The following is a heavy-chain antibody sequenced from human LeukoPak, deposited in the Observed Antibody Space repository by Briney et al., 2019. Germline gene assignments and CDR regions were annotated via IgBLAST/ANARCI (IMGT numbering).Heavy chain of an antibody. J-gene: IGHJ4*02. CDR1: GGSISSSSYY. CDR2: IYYSGST. V-gene: IGHV4-39*01. Sequence: SETLSLTCTVSGGSISSSSYYWGWIRQPPGKGLEWIGSIYYSGSTSYNPSLKSRVTTSVDTSKKQFSLKLRSVTAADTAVYYCASESLGFGKSDCWGQGTLVTVSS. D-gene: IGHD1-14*01. CDR3: ASESLGFGKSDC.